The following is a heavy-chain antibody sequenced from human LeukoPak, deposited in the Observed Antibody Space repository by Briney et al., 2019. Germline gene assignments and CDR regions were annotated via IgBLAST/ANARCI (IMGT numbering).Heavy chain of an antibody. CDR3: ARVPCSGGSCYFDY. V-gene: IGHV7-4-1*02. CDR2: INTNTGNP. Sequence: ASVKVSCKASGYTFTSYAMNWVRQAPGQGLEWMGWINTNTGNPTYAQGFTGRFVLSLDTSVSTAYLQISSLKAEDTAVYYCARVPCSGGSCYFDYWGQGTLVTVSS. D-gene: IGHD2-15*01. J-gene: IGHJ4*02. CDR1: GYTFTSYA.